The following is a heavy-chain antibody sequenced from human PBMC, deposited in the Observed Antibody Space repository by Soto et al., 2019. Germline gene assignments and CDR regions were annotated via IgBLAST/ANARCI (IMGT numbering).Heavy chain of an antibody. D-gene: IGHD6-13*01. J-gene: IGHJ5*02. V-gene: IGHV1-46*01. CDR2: INPSGGST. CDR3: ARGYRGSSWYLGWFDP. CDR1: GYTFTSYY. Sequence: QVQLVQSGAEVKKPGASVKVSCKASGYTFTSYYMHWVRQAPGQGLEWMGIINPSGGSTSYAQKFQGGVTMTRDTSTSTVYMELSSLRSEDTAVYYCARGYRGSSWYLGWFDPWGQGTLVTVSS.